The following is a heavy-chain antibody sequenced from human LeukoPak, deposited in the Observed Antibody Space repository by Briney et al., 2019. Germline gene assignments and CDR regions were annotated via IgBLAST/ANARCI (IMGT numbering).Heavy chain of an antibody. CDR3: AREDSSSWYSTLSYYYGMDV. Sequence: GGSLRLSCAASGFTFSSYAMSWVRQAPGKGLEWVSAISGSGGSTYYADSVKGRFTISRDNSKNTLYLQMNSLRAEDTAVYYCAREDSSSWYSTLSYYYGMDVWGQGTTVTVSS. CDR1: GFTFSSYA. D-gene: IGHD6-13*01. CDR2: ISGSGGST. V-gene: IGHV3-23*01. J-gene: IGHJ6*02.